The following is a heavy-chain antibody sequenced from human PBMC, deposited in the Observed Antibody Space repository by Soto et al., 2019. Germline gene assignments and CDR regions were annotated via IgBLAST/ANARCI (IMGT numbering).Heavy chain of an antibody. Sequence: QVQLQESGPGLVKPSETLSLTCTVSGGSVSSGSYYWSWIRQPPGKGLEWIGYIYYSGSTNYNPSHKSRVTISVDTSKNQFSLKLSSVTAADTAVYYCARDPVITFGGVIVPPDYWGQGTLVTVSS. CDR3: ARDPVITFGGVIVPPDY. CDR2: IYYSGST. J-gene: IGHJ4*02. V-gene: IGHV4-61*01. D-gene: IGHD3-16*02. CDR1: GGSVSSGSYY.